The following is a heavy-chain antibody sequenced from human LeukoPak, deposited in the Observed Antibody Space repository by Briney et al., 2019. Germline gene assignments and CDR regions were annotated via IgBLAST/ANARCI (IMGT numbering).Heavy chain of an antibody. Sequence: SETLSLTCAVYGGSFSGYYWSWIRQPPGKGLEWIGEINHSGSTNYNPSLKSRVTISVDTSKNQFSLKLSSVTAADTAVYYCARRLHFWSGYVDYWGQGTLVTVSS. V-gene: IGHV4-34*01. CDR3: ARRLHFWSGYVDY. CDR2: INHSGST. J-gene: IGHJ4*02. D-gene: IGHD3-3*01. CDR1: GGSFSGYY.